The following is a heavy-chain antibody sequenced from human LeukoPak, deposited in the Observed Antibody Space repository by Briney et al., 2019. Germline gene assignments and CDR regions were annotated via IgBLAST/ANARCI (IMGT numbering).Heavy chain of an antibody. D-gene: IGHD3-22*01. CDR3: ARDTTYDSSGYPEYYFDY. V-gene: IGHV1-46*01. CDR2: INPSGGST. Sequence: GASVKVSCKASGYTFTSYYMHWVRQAPGQGLEWMGIINPSGGSTSYAQKFQGRVTMTRDTSTSTVYMELSGLRSEDTAVYYCARDTTYDSSGYPEYYFDYWGQGTLVTVSS. CDR1: GYTFTSYY. J-gene: IGHJ4*02.